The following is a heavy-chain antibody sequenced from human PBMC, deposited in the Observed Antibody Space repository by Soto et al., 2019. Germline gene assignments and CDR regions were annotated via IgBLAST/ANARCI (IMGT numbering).Heavy chain of an antibody. D-gene: IGHD3-9*01. J-gene: IGHJ6*02. Sequence: GESLKISCKGSGYSFTSYWIGWVRQMPGKGLEWMGIIYPGDSDTRYSPSFQGQVTISADKSISTAYLQWSSLKASDTAMYYCARSPLYYDILTGYSYYYGMDVGGQGTTVTVSS. CDR1: GYSFTSYW. CDR3: ARSPLYYDILTGYSYYYGMDV. V-gene: IGHV5-51*01. CDR2: IYPGDSDT.